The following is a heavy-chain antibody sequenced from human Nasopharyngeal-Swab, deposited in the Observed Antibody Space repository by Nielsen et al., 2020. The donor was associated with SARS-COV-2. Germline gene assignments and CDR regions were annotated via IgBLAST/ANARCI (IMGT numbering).Heavy chain of an antibody. CDR2: IYWDDDK. CDR3: AHSSLLFRGPAFDY. Sequence: SGPTLVKPTQTRTLTCTFSGFSLSTSGVGVGWIRQPPGKALEWLALIYWDDDKRYSPSLKSRLTITKDTSKNQVVLTMTNMDPVDTATYYCAHSSLLFRGPAFDYWGQGTLVTVSS. J-gene: IGHJ4*02. CDR1: GFSLSTSGVG. D-gene: IGHD2-21*01. V-gene: IGHV2-5*02.